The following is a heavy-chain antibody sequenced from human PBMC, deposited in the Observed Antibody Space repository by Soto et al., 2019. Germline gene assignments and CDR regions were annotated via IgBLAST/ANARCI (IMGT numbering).Heavy chain of an antibody. CDR1: GFIFRVYH. CDR2: ISPSGAGT. Sequence: EVQLLESGGGLLQPGGSLRLSCAASGFIFRVYHMSWVRQAPGKGLEWVSGISPSGAGTYYADSVKGRFTISRDNSNNTLYLQLSSLRVDDTAIYFCARDLRDQPALSSYYFDTWGQGTLITVTS. CDR3: ARDLRDQPALSSYYFDT. J-gene: IGHJ4*02. V-gene: IGHV3-23*01. D-gene: IGHD6-6*01.